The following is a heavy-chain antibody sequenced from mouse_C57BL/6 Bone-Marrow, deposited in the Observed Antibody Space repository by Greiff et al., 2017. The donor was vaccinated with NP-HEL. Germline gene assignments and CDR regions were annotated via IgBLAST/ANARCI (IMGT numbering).Heavy chain of an antibody. J-gene: IGHJ4*01. Sequence: EVMLVESGGGLVQPGGSLKLSCAASGFTFSDYYMYWVRQTPEKRLEWVAYISNGGGSTYYPDTVKGRFTISRDNAKNTLYLQMSRLKSEDTAMYYCARRIWVDYWGQGTSVTVSS. V-gene: IGHV5-12*01. CDR1: GFTFSDYY. CDR3: ARRIWVDY. D-gene: IGHD1-1*02. CDR2: ISNGGGST.